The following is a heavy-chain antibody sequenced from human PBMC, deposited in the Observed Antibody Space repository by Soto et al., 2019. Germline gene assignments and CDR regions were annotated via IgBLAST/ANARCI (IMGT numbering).Heavy chain of an antibody. CDR3: VKDRSDTLSFDY. J-gene: IGHJ4*02. CDR1: GFTFSSCA. CDR2: VTHDGSLY. Sequence: QVQLVESGGGVVQPGRSLRLSCVASGFTFSSCAMHWVRQVPGKGLEWLAVVTHDGSLYPYADSVKGRFSISRDNSRKTLYLHMNSLRPEDTAVYYCVKDRSDTLSFDYWGQGTLVTVSS. V-gene: IGHV3-30*18.